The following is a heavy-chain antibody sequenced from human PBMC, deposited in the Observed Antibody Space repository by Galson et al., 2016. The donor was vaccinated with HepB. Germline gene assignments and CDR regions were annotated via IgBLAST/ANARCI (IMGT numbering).Heavy chain of an antibody. J-gene: IGHJ4*02. Sequence: SLRLSCAASGFTFSNSAFSWVRQAPGEGLEWVSTSGTSGNTYYIDSVRGRFTISRDNSKNTLYLQMNSLRVEDKAVYFFAKSRRGFYSFEDWGQGTLVTVSS. CDR2: SGTSGNT. D-gene: IGHD3-10*01. CDR3: AKSRRGFYSFED. CDR1: GFTFSNSA. V-gene: IGHV3-23*01.